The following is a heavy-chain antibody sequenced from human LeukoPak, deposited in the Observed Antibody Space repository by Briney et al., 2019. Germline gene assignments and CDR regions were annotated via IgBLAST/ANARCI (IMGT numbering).Heavy chain of an antibody. D-gene: IGHD3-22*01. CDR2: IYSGGST. CDR1: GFPVSSNY. V-gene: IGHV3-53*01. J-gene: IGHJ5*02. Sequence: GALRLSCAASGFPVSSNYMSWVRPAPGKGLEWVSVIYSGGSTYYADSVKGRFTISRDNSKNTLYLQMNSLRAEDTAVYYCARENYYDSSGYQVGHNWFDPWGQGTLVTVSS. CDR3: ARENYYDSSGYQVGHNWFDP.